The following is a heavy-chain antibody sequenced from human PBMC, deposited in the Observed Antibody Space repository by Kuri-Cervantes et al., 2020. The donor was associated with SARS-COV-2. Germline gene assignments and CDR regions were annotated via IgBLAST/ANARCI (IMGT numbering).Heavy chain of an antibody. V-gene: IGHV4-38-2*02. Sequence: ESLKISCTVSGYSISSGYYWGWIRQPPGKGLEWIGSIYHSGSTYYNPSLKSRVTISVDTSKNQFSLKLSSVTAADTAVYYCARGLWNGLHENWSQGTLVTVSS. CDR2: IYHSGST. D-gene: IGHD3-3*01. J-gene: IGHJ4*02. CDR1: GYSISSGYY. CDR3: ARGLWNGLHEN.